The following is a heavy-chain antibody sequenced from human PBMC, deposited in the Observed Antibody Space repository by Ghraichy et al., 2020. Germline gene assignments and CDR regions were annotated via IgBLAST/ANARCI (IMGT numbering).Heavy chain of an antibody. CDR2: IYYSGST. D-gene: IGHD6-19*01. CDR3: ARLSIAVAGTSYFDY. J-gene: IGHJ4*02. Sequence: SETLSLTCTVSGGSISSYYWSWIRQPPGKGLEWIGYIYYSGSTNYNPSLKSRVTISVDTSKNQFSLKLSSVTAADTAVYYCARLSIAVAGTSYFDYWGQGTLVTVSS. V-gene: IGHV4-59*08. CDR1: GGSISSYY.